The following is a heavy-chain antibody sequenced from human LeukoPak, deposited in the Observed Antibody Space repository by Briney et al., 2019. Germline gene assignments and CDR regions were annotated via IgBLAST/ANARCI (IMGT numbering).Heavy chain of an antibody. V-gene: IGHV3-11*01. CDR1: GFSFSDFY. D-gene: IGHD1-26*01. Sequence: GGSLRVSCAASGFSFSDFYMSWIRQAPGMGLEWISYIGTRSNPIYYADSVKGRFTISRDDAKNSLYLQMNSLRDEDTAVYFCASEVQGSGRDFDYWGQGILVTVSS. CDR3: ASEVQGSGRDFDY. CDR2: IGTRSNPI. J-gene: IGHJ4*02.